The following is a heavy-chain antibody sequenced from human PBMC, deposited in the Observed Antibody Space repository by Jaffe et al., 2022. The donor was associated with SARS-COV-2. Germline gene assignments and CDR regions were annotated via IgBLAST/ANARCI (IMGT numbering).Heavy chain of an antibody. CDR1: GFIFSGYP. CDR3: ARAADFGSGKFYLDS. Sequence: EVQMVESGGDLVQPGGSLRLSCAASGFIFSGYPMHWVRLAPGKGLEYVSAISSDGDSTYYADSVKGRFTISRDNSKNTLYLEMGSLRAEDTAVYYCARAADFGSGKFYLDSWGQGSLVTVSS. V-gene: IGHV3-64*07. J-gene: IGHJ4*02. CDR2: ISSDGDST. D-gene: IGHD3-10*01.